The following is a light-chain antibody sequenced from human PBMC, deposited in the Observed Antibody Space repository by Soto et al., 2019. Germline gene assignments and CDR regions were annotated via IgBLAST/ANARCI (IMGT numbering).Light chain of an antibody. V-gene: IGKV1-27*01. CDR1: QAIRNF. CDR3: QQYNRPVVP. J-gene: IGKJ4*01. Sequence: IQMTQSPSSLSASVGDRVTITCRASQAIRNFLAWYQQKPGEVPELLIFDTSTLQSGVPSRFSGGRSGTDFTLTISSLQPEDVATYYCQQYNRPVVPFGGGTKVEIK. CDR2: DTS.